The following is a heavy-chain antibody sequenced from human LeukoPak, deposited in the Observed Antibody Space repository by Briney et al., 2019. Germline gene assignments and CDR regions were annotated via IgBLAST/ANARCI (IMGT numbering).Heavy chain of an antibody. Sequence: PGGSLRLSCAASGFTFSDYYMSWIRQAPGKGLEWVSYISSSSSYTNYADSVNGRFTISRDNAKNSLYLQMNSLRAEDTAVYYCAREGYTGNFDYWGQGTLVTVSS. V-gene: IGHV3-11*05. CDR3: AREGYTGNFDY. CDR2: ISSSSSYT. CDR1: GFTFSDYY. D-gene: IGHD2-2*02. J-gene: IGHJ4*02.